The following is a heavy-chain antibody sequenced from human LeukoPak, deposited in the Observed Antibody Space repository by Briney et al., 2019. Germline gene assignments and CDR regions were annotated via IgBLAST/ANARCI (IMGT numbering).Heavy chain of an antibody. J-gene: IGHJ4*02. V-gene: IGHV4-59*01. Sequence: SETLSLTCTVSGGSISSYYWNWIRQPPGKGLEWIGYIYYSGSTNYNPSLKSRVTISVDTSKNQFSLKLSSVTAADTAVYYCARGRLNSGYDPGFDYWGQGTLVTVSS. CDR1: GGSISSYY. D-gene: IGHD5-12*01. CDR2: IYYSGST. CDR3: ARGRLNSGYDPGFDY.